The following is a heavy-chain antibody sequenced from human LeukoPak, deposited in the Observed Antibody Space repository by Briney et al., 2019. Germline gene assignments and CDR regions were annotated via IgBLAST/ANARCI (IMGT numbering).Heavy chain of an antibody. D-gene: IGHD3-22*01. V-gene: IGHV3-53*01. CDR3: ARDLTGYYDSSGPRGYFEL. CDR2: IYSGGST. J-gene: IGHJ2*01. CDR1: GFTVSTNY. Sequence: GGSLRLSCEASGFTVSTNYMSWVRQAPGKGLEWVSVIYSGGSTYYADSVKGRFTISRDNSKNTLYLQMNSLRAEDTAVYYCARDLTGYYDSSGPRGYFELWGRGTLVTVSS.